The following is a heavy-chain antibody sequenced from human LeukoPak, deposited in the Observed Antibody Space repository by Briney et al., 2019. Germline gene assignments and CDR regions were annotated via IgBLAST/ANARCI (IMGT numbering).Heavy chain of an antibody. CDR1: GFTFSSYV. CDR2: ISYDGSNK. J-gene: IGHJ4*02. Sequence: GGSLRLSCAASGFTFSSYVMHWVRQAPGKGLEWVAVISYDGSNKYYTDSVKGRFTISRDNSKNTLYLQMNSLRAEDTAVYYCAKSLTTVTTYGTYFDYWGQGTLVTVSS. V-gene: IGHV3-30*18. D-gene: IGHD4-17*01. CDR3: AKSLTTVTTYGTYFDY.